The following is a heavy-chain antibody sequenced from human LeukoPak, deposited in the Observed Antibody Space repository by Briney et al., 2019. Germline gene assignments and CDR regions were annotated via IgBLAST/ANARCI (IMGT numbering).Heavy chain of an antibody. J-gene: IGHJ3*02. CDR3: ARCLKASYYYDSSGYYGDAFDI. V-gene: IGHV3-48*04. CDR1: GFTFSSYS. CDR2: ISSSSSTI. D-gene: IGHD3-22*01. Sequence: GSLRLSCAASGFTFSSYSMNWVRQAPGKGLEWVSYISSSSSTIYYADSVKGRFTISRDNAKNSLYLQMNSLRAEDTAVYYCARCLKASYYYDSSGYYGDAFDIWGQGTMVTVSS.